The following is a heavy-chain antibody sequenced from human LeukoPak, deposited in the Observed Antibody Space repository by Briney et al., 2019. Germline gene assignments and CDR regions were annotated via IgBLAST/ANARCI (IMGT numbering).Heavy chain of an antibody. Sequence: GESLKISCKGSGYSFTSYWISCVRQMPGKGLEWMGRIDPSDSYTNYSPSFQGHVTISADKSISTAYLQWSSLKASDTAMYYRARHGPSYCSSTSCYYYYGMDVWGQGTTVTVSS. CDR2: IDPSDSYT. CDR3: ARHGPSYCSSTSCYYYYGMDV. J-gene: IGHJ6*02. V-gene: IGHV5-10-1*01. D-gene: IGHD2-2*01. CDR1: GYSFTSYW.